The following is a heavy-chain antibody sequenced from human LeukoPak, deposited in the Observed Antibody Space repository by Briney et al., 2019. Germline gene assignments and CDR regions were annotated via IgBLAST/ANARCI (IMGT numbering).Heavy chain of an antibody. CDR2: IYSGGST. V-gene: IGHV3-66*01. Sequence: PGESLRLSCAASGFSVSNKYMSWVRQAPGKGLEWVSVIYSGGSTYYADSVKGRFTISRDNSKNTLYLQMNSLRAEDTAVYYCARDGTWGTYYYYGMDVWGQGTTVTVSS. J-gene: IGHJ6*02. CDR3: ARDGTWGTYYYYGMDV. CDR1: GFSVSNKY. D-gene: IGHD1-1*01.